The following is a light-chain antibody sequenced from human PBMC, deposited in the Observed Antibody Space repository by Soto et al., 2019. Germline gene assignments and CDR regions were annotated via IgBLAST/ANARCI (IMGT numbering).Light chain of an antibody. CDR2: DAS. CDR1: QSISSW. J-gene: IGKJ2*01. V-gene: IGKV1-5*01. CDR3: QQYGSYPYA. Sequence: IQMTQSPSTLSASVGDRVTITCRASQSISSWLAWYQEKPGKAPNLLIYDASSLESGVPSRFSGSGSGTEFTLTISSLQPDDFATYYCQQYGSYPYAFGHGTKLEIK.